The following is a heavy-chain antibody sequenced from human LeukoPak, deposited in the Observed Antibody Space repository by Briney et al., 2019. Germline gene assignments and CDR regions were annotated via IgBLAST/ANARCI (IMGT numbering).Heavy chain of an antibody. V-gene: IGHV3-30-3*01. J-gene: IGHJ6*02. D-gene: IGHD5-24*01. Sequence: PGGSLRLSCAASGFTISSYAMHWVRQAPGKGLEWVAVISYDGSNKYYADSVKGRFTISRDNSKNTLYLQMNSLRAEDTAVYYCARDSERGYNYDYYYYGMDVWGQGTTVTVSS. CDR2: ISYDGSNK. CDR3: ARDSERGYNYDYYYYGMDV. CDR1: GFTISSYA.